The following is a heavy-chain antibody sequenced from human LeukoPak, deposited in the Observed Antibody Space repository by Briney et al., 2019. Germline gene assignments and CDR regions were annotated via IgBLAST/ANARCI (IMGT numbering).Heavy chain of an antibody. CDR3: ARHVSYCSDTSCSLDYYYMDV. D-gene: IGHD2-2*01. V-gene: IGHV4-39*01. CDR1: GGSINRSGYY. J-gene: IGHJ6*03. CDR2: VYYSGAT. Sequence: SETLSLTCTVSGGSINRSGYYWGWIRQSPEKGLEWIGTVYYSGATYYSPSLKSRLNISLDTSKSQFFLRLTSVTASDTGVYYCARHVSYCSDTSCSLDYYYMDVWGKGTTVTVSS.